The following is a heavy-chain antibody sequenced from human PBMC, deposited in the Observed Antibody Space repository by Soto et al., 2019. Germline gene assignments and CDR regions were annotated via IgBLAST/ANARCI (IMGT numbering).Heavy chain of an antibody. J-gene: IGHJ6*02. CDR1: GYTFTRYG. CDR3: AKNGQRPYYYIGMAV. Sequence: QGQLVQSGPEVKKPGASVKVSCKASGYTFTRYGISWVRQAPGQGLEWMGWISGYNGETNYAQKVQGRVTMTIETSTSTAYMALRSLTSDDPAIYYCAKNGQRPYYYIGMAVWGQGTTVTVSS. CDR2: ISGYNGET. V-gene: IGHV1-18*01. D-gene: IGHD2-8*01.